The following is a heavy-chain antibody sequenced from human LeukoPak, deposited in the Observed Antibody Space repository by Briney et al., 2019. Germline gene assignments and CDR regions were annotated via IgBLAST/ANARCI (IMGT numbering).Heavy chain of an antibody. Sequence: GGSLRLSCATSGFTFSSYWMSWVRQAPGKGLEWVANIKQDGTEKHYVDSVKGRFTISRDNAKNSLYLQMNSLRAEDTAVYYCASPLNYYGSESWGLGTLVTVSS. CDR3: ASPLNYYGSES. V-gene: IGHV3-7*01. J-gene: IGHJ4*02. D-gene: IGHD3-10*01. CDR1: GFTFSSYW. CDR2: IKQDGTEK.